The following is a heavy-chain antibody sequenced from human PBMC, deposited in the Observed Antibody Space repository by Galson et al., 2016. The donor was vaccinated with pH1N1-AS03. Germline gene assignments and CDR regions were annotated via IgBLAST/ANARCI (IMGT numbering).Heavy chain of an antibody. Sequence: SLRLSCAASGFTFSSYAMTWVRQAPGKGLEWVSTISASGVTTDYAGSVKGRFTISRDNSRDTVYLQINSLRAEDTALYYCAKGYLTSTAVIARDGLDIWGQGTMVTVSS. CDR2: ISASGVTT. D-gene: IGHD2-21*01. J-gene: IGHJ3*02. V-gene: IGHV3-23*01. CDR1: GFTFSSYA. CDR3: AKGYLTSTAVIARDGLDI.